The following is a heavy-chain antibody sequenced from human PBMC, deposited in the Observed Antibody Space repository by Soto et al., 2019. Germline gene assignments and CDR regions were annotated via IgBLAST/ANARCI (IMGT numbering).Heavy chain of an antibody. V-gene: IGHV1-69*13. Sequence: ASGKVSCKASGGTFSSYGISWVRQAPGQGLEWMGGIIPIFGTANYAQKFQGRVTINADESTSTAYMELSSLRSEDTAVYYCARGGRDSSSWYGWFDPWGQGTLVPVSS. CDR1: GGTFSSYG. CDR3: ARGGRDSSSWYGWFDP. CDR2: IIPIFGTA. D-gene: IGHD6-13*01. J-gene: IGHJ5*02.